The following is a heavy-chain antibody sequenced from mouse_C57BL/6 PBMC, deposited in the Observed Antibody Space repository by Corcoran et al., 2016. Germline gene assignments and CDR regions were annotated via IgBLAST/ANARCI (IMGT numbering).Heavy chain of an antibody. Sequence: QVLLQQSGPELVKPGASVKISCKAYGYTFTDYYINWVKQRPGQGLEWIGWIVPGSGSTYYNEKFRGKATLTVDKSSITAYMLLSSLTSEDSAVYFCARFYYDYADWGQETLVTVSS. D-gene: IGHD2-4*01. V-gene: IGHV1-75*01. CDR2: IVPGSGST. CDR1: GYTFTDYY. CDR3: ARFYYDYAD. J-gene: IGHJ3*01.